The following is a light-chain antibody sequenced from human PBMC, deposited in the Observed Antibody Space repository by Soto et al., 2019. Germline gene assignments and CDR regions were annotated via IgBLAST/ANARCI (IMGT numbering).Light chain of an antibody. CDR3: QAFDKYLSAVV. CDR1: SSDIGAGYR. CDR2: DNT. J-gene: IGLJ2*01. Sequence: QSVLTQPPSVSGAPGERVTISCTGSSSDIGAGYRVRWYQQVPGTAPNLLIYDNTNRPSGVPARFSGSKSGTSASLAISGLQAEDEADYYCQAFDKYLSAVVFGGGTKLTVL. V-gene: IGLV1-40*01.